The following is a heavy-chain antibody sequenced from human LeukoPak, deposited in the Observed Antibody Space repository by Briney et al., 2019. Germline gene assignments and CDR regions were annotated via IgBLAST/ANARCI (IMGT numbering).Heavy chain of an antibody. V-gene: IGHV3-48*04. D-gene: IGHD4-23*01. CDR3: ASLSLRWSDY. CDR2: ISSSGSTI. J-gene: IGHJ4*02. CDR1: GFTFSSYS. Sequence: GGSLRLSCAASGFTFSSYSMNWVRRAPGKGLEWVSYISSSGSTIYYADSVKGRFTISRDNAKNSLYLQMNSLRAEDTAVYYCASLSLRWSDYWGQGTLVTVSS.